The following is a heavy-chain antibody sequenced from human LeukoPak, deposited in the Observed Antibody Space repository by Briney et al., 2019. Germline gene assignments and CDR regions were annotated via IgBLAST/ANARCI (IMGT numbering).Heavy chain of an antibody. CDR1: GFTFDGYT. D-gene: IGHD6-13*01. CDR2: ISWISDRV. CDR3: AKGYNSNWYGLQDY. Sequence: GGSLRLSCAASGFTFDGYTMHWVRQAPGKGPEWVSGISWISDRVAYADSVTGRFTISRDNAKNSLYLQMNSLRVEATALYYCAKGYNSNWYGLQDYWGQGTLVTVSS. V-gene: IGHV3-9*01. J-gene: IGHJ4*02.